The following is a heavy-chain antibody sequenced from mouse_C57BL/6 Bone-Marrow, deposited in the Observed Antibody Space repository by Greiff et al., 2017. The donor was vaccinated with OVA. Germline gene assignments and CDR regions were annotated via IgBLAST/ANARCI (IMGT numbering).Heavy chain of an antibody. CDR3: ARGDDYDERIFAY. CDR2: FTMYSDAT. CDR1: YFAFMASA. Sequence: LMESGAELVRPGSSVKLSCKDSYFAFMASALHWVKQRPGHGLEWIGSFTMYSDATAYSENFKGKATLTANTSSSTAYMELSSVTSEDAAVYYCARGDDYDERIFAYWGQGTLVTVSA. D-gene: IGHD2-4*01. J-gene: IGHJ3*01. V-gene: IGHV1-49*01.